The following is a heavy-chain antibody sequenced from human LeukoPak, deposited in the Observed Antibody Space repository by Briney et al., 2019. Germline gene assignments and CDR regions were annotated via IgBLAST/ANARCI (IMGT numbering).Heavy chain of an antibody. Sequence: TGGSLRLSCAASGFTFSSYEMNWVRQAPGKGLEWVSYISSSGSTIYYADSVKGRYTISRDNAKNSLYLQMNSLRAEDTAVYYCARDSYHCSGGSCIPYWGQGTLVTVSS. CDR3: ARDSYHCSGGSCIPY. CDR2: ISSSGSTI. D-gene: IGHD2-15*01. CDR1: GFTFSSYE. V-gene: IGHV3-48*03. J-gene: IGHJ4*02.